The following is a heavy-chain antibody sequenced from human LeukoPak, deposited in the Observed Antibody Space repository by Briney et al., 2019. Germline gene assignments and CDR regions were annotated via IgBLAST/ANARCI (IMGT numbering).Heavy chain of an antibody. CDR1: GYTFTSYD. CDR2: MNPNSGNT. Sequence: ASVKVSRKASGYTFTSYDINWVRQATGQGLEWMGWMNPNSGNTGYAQKFQGRVTMTRNTSISTAYMELSSLRSEDTAVYYCARFDFDNYYYYYYMDVWGKGTTVTVSS. CDR3: ARFDFDNYYYYYYMDV. J-gene: IGHJ6*03. V-gene: IGHV1-8*01. D-gene: IGHD3-9*01.